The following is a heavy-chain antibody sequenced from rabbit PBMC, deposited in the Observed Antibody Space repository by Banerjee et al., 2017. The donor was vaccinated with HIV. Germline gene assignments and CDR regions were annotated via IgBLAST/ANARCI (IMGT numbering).Heavy chain of an antibody. J-gene: IGHJ4*01. Sequence: QSLEESGGDLVKPGASLTLTCTASGFSFSSSYYMCWVHQAPGKGLEWIACIYAGSGGNTYYATWAKGRFTISKTSSTTVTLQMTSLTAADTATYFCARDGVADYGYTFNLWGPGTLVTVS. V-gene: IGHV1S40*01. CDR2: IYAGSGGNT. D-gene: IGHD6-1*01. CDR1: GFSFSSSYY. CDR3: ARDGVADYGYTFNL.